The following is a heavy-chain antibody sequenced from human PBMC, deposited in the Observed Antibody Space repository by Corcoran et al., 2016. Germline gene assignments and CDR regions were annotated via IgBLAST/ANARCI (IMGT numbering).Heavy chain of an antibody. CDR2: ISYDGSNK. D-gene: IGHD1-1*01. V-gene: IGHV3-30*18. CDR1: GFTFSSYG. J-gene: IGHJ4*02. Sequence: QVQLVESGGGVVQPGRSLRLSCAASGFTFSSYGMHWVRQAPGKGLEWVAVISYDGSNKDYADSVKGRFTISRDNSKNTLYLQMTSMRAEDTAVYYWAKGQLPDYWGQGTLVTVSS. CDR3: AKGQLPDY.